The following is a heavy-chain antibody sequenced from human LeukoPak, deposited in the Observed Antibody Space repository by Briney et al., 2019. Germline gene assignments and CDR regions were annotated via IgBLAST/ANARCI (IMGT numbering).Heavy chain of an antibody. CDR3: ARRITFGGVIVNDY. V-gene: IGHV4-39*01. D-gene: IGHD3-16*02. CDR1: GGSISSSSYY. CDR2: IYYSGST. Sequence: SETLSLTRTVSGGSISSSSYYWGWIRQPPGKGLEWIGSIYYSGSTYYNPSLKSRVTISVDTSKNQFSLKLSSVTAADTAVYYCARRITFGGVIVNDYWGQGTLVTVSS. J-gene: IGHJ4*02.